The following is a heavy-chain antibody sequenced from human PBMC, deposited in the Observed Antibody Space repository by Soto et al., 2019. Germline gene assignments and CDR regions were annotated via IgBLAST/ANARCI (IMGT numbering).Heavy chain of an antibody. D-gene: IGHD2-2*01. J-gene: IGHJ6*02. CDR2: INPNSGGT. CDR3: ARGRYCSSTSCPYYYYYYGMDV. V-gene: IGHV1-2*04. CDR1: GYTFTGYY. Sequence: ASVKVSCKASGYTFTGYYMHWVRQAPGQGLEWMGWINPNSGGTNYAQKSQGWVTMTRDTSISTAYMELSRLRSDDTAVYYCARGRYCSSTSCPYYYYYYGMDVWGQGTTVTVSS.